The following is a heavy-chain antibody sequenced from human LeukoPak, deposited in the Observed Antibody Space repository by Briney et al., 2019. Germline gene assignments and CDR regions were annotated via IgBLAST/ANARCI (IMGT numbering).Heavy chain of an antibody. CDR3: GRGSVGFGELNY. V-gene: IGHV3-30*03. CDR1: GFTFSSYG. CDR2: ISYDGSNK. J-gene: IGHJ4*02. Sequence: PGGSLRLSCAASGFTFSSYGMHWVRQAPGKGLEWVAVISYDGSNKFYADSAKGRFTLSRDNSKNTLYLQMNSLRIEDTAVYYCGRGSVGFGELNYWGQGTLVTVSS. D-gene: IGHD3-10*01.